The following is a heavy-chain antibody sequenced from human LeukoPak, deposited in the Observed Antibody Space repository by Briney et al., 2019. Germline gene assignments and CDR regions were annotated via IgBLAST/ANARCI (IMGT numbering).Heavy chain of an antibody. J-gene: IGHJ4*02. CDR2: ISAYNGNT. D-gene: IGHD5-24*01. CDR1: GYTFGNYG. CDR3: AREEDGYNLDFDY. Sequence: ASVKVSCKAAGYTFGNYGIKWVRQAPGQGLEWMGWISAYNGNTNYAQKPQGRVTMTTDTSTSTAYMELRSLRPDDTAVYYCAREEDGYNLDFDYWGQGTLVTVSS. V-gene: IGHV1-18*01.